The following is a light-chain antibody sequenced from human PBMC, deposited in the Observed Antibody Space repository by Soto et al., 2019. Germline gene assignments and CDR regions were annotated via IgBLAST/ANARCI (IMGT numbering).Light chain of an antibody. CDR2: DTS. J-gene: IGKJ1*01. Sequence: EIVMNQSPATLSVSPGERATLSCRASQIVSSNLAWYQQKPGQAPRLLIYDTSNRATGIPARFSGSGSGTEFTLTISSLQSEDFAFYYCQQFHYWWTFGQGTKVDIK. CDR3: QQFHYWWT. V-gene: IGKV3D-15*01. CDR1: QIVSSN.